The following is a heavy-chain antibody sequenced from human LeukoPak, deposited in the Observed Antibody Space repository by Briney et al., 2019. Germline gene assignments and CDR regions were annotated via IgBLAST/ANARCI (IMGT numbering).Heavy chain of an antibody. J-gene: IGHJ5*02. CDR2: IYYSGST. V-gene: IGHV4-59*08. D-gene: IGHD3-10*01. CDR3: ARPHMVRGVTGWFDP. CDR1: GGSISSYY. Sequence: SETLSLTCTVSGGSISSYYWSWIRQPPGKGLEWIGYIYYSGSTNYNPSLKSRVTISIDTSKNQFSLKLSSVTAADTAVYYCARPHMVRGVTGWFDPWGQGTLVTVSS.